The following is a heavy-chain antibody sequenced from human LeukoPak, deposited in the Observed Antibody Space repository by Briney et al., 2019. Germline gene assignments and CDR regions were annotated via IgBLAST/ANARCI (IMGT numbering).Heavy chain of an antibody. D-gene: IGHD1-26*01. CDR1: GFTFSSYG. V-gene: IGHV3-33*06. CDR3: AKPTRGSGRFLIDF. J-gene: IGHJ4*02. CDR2: IWDDGSSK. Sequence: PGRSLRLSCAASGFTFSSYGMHWARQAPGKGLEWLALIWDDGSSKYYGDSVKGRFTISRDNSKNTLYLQMNSLRAEDTAVYYCAKPTRGSGRFLIDFWGQGTLVTVSS.